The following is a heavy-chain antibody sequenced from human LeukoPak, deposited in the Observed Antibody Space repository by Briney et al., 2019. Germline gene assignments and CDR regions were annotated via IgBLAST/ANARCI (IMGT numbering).Heavy chain of an antibody. CDR1: GFTFSSYG. J-gene: IGHJ3*02. CDR3: ARDMSGSVDAFDI. Sequence: GGSLRLSCAASGFTFSSYGMHWVRQAPGKGLEWVAVMWYDGSNKYYADSVKGRFTISRDNSKNTLYLQMNSLRAEDTAVYYCARDMSGSVDAFDIWGQGTMVTVSS. V-gene: IGHV3-33*01. D-gene: IGHD1-26*01. CDR2: MWYDGSNK.